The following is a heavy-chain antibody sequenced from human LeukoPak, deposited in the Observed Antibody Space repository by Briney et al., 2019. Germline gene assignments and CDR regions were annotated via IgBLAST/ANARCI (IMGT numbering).Heavy chain of an antibody. V-gene: IGHV4-61*05. J-gene: IGHJ3*02. Sequence: SETLSLTCTVSGGSISSSSYYWSWIRQPPGKGLEWIGYIYYSGSTNYNPSLKSRVTISVVTSKNQFSLKLSSVTAADTAVYYCARRVGAFDIWGQGTMVTISS. CDR3: ARRVGAFDI. CDR1: GGSISSSSYY. CDR2: IYYSGST.